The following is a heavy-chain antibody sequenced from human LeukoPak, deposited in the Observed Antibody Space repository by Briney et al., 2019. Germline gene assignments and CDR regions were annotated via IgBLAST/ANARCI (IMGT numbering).Heavy chain of an antibody. CDR2: LIASGSTT. D-gene: IGHD4-23*01. CDR3: ARRGDGGRSFDF. Sequence: PGGSLRLSCAASGFTFSSYAMSWVRQAPGKGLEWGVFLIASGSTTYYADSVKGRFTLSRDDSKNTLYLQMNSLRAEDTAVYYCARRGDGGRSFDFWGQGTLVTVSS. V-gene: IGHV3-23*01. J-gene: IGHJ4*02. CDR1: GFTFSSYA.